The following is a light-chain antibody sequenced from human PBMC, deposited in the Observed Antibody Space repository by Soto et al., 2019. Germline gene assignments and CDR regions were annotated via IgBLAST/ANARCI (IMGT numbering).Light chain of an antibody. CDR2: EAS. CDR3: QQYGRSPGLIT. J-gene: IGKJ3*01. V-gene: IGKV3-20*01. Sequence: EIVLTQSPGTLSLSPGERATLSCRASQSVSSTYLAWYQQKPGQAPRLLIYEASIRATGIPDRFSGSGSGTDFTLTISRLEPEDFAVYYCQQYGRSPGLITFSRGTKVDIK. CDR1: QSVSSTY.